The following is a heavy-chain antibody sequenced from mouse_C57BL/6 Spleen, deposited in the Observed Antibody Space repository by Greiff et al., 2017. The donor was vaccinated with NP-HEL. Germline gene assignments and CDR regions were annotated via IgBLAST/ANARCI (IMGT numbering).Heavy chain of an antibody. CDR3: ARDTTVVAEDFDY. V-gene: IGHV1-81*01. J-gene: IGHJ2*01. CDR1: GYTFTSYG. D-gene: IGHD1-1*01. Sequence: QVHVKQSGAELARPGASVKLSCKASGYTFTSYGISWVKQRTGQGLEWIGEIYPRSGNTYYNEKFKGKATLTADKSSSTAYMELRSLTSEDSAVYFCARDTTVVAEDFDYWGQGTTLTVSS. CDR2: IYPRSGNT.